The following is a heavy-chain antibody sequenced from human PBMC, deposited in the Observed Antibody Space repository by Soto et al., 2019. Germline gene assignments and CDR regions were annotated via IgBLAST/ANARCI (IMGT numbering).Heavy chain of an antibody. V-gene: IGHV3-30-3*01. CDR2: ISYDGSNK. CDR1: GVTFSSYA. J-gene: IGHJ1*01. Sequence: GGSLRLPCAASGVTFSSYARHWIRQAPGKGLEWVAVISYDGSNKYYEDPVKGRFTISRDNSKNTMYLQMYSLRAADTAVYSCASESAYYYDSSGYGAPRYWGQGTLGTVS. D-gene: IGHD3-22*01. CDR3: ASESAYYYDSSGYGAPRY.